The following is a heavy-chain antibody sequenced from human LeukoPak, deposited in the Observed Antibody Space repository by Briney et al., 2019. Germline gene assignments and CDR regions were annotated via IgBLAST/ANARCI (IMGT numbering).Heavy chain of an antibody. D-gene: IGHD3-10*01. CDR3: ARAAYYYGSGSYRLDV. V-gene: IGHV3-21*01. J-gene: IGHJ6*02. Sequence: GGSLRLSCAASGFTFSSYSMNWVRQAPGKGLEWVSSISSSSSYIYCADSVKGRFTISRDNAKNSLYLQMNSLRAEDTAVYYCARAAYYYGSGSYRLDVWGQGTTVTVSS. CDR2: ISSSSSYI. CDR1: GFTFSSYS.